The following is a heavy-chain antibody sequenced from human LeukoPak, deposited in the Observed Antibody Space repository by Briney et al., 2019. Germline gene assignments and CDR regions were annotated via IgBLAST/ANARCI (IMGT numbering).Heavy chain of an antibody. D-gene: IGHD6-19*01. J-gene: IGHJ4*02. CDR2: IYHSGST. CDR3: ARVGSGLGN. CDR1: GYSISSGYY. Sequence: PSETLSLTCTVSGYSISSGYYWGWIRQPPGKGLEWIGSIYHSGSTYYNPSLKSRVTISADTSKNQFSLKLSSVTAADTAVYYCARVGSGLGNWGQGTLVTVSS. V-gene: IGHV4-38-2*02.